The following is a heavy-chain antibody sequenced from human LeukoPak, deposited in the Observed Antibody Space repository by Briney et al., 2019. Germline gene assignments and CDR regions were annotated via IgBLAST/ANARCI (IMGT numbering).Heavy chain of an antibody. CDR1: GFTFSSYW. J-gene: IGHJ6*02. D-gene: IGHD3-16*01. Sequence: GGSLRLSCAASGFTFSSYWMHWVRQAPGKGLVWVSRINSDGSSTSYADSVKGRFTISRDNAKNTLYLQMNSLRAEDTAVYYCARGPGGYYYYGMDVWGQGTTVTVSS. V-gene: IGHV3-74*01. CDR2: INSDGSST. CDR3: ARGPGGYYYYGMDV.